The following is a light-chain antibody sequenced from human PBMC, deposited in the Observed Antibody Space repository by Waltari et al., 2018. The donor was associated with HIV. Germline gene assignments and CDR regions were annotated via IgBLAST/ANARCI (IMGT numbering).Light chain of an antibody. Sequence: SSELTQDPVVFVALGQTVRFTCQGDSLRRYYARWYQQKEGQAPVLVIYGQNTRRTGIPDRCSASISGTTASLTNRGAQAEDDAYYYCNSRDTSGNHLVFAAGTTLTVL. J-gene: IGLJ2*01. CDR1: SLRRYY. CDR3: NSRDTSGNHLV. V-gene: IGLV3-19*01. CDR2: GQN.